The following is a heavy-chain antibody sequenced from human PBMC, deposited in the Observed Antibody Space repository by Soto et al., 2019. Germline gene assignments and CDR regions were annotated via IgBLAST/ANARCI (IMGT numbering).Heavy chain of an antibody. V-gene: IGHV4-34*01. D-gene: IGHD1-26*01. Sequence: PSETLSLTCDVYGGSFSGYIWTWIRQTPGKGLQWIGQINHSGSANYNPSLKSRVTISVHTSKSQFSLELSAVTAADTAVYYCARGLISASHYSGGWYYFDSWGQGTQVT. CDR3: ARGLISASHYSGGWYYFDS. J-gene: IGHJ4*02. CDR2: INHSGSA. CDR1: GGSFSGYI.